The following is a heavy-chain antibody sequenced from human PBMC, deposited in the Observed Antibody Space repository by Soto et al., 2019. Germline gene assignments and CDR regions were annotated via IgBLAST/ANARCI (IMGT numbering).Heavy chain of an antibody. Sequence: HPGGSLRLSCAASGFTFSSYAMSWVRQAPGKGLEWVSAISGSGGSTYYADSVKGRFTISRDNSKNTLYLQMNSLRAEDTAVYYCARTFKYSSGWLTRGDYWGQGTLVTVSS. CDR1: GFTFSSYA. J-gene: IGHJ4*02. V-gene: IGHV3-23*01. D-gene: IGHD6-19*01. CDR2: ISGSGGST. CDR3: ARTFKYSSGWLTRGDY.